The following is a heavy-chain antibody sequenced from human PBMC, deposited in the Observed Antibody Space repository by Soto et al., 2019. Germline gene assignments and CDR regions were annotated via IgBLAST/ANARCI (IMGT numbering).Heavy chain of an antibody. J-gene: IGHJ4*02. Sequence: QLQLQESGPGLVKPSETLSLTCIVSGGSITRNNHYWGWIRQSPGKGLEWIGSILYSGSTNYNPSLKSRVTLSVETSKTQFSLKMSSVTAADTALYYCARLGSSGWYQGSDVDYWGQGTLVTVSS. D-gene: IGHD6-19*01. CDR1: GGSITRNNHY. V-gene: IGHV4-39*01. CDR2: ILYSGST. CDR3: ARLGSSGWYQGSDVDY.